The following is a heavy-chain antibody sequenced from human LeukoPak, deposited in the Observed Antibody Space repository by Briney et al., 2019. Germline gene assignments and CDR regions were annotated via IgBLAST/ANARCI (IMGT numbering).Heavy chain of an antibody. CDR2: IRNRDKLYSI. J-gene: IGHJ6*02. V-gene: IGHV3-72*01. CDR1: GFTFSSYG. D-gene: IGHD4-17*01. CDR3: ARGPTVTFNYHYGLDV. Sequence: PGGSLRLSCAASGFTFSSYGMHWVRQAPGEGLEWVARIRNRDKLYSIEYAASVKGRFTVSRDDSMNSLYLQMNSLKTEDTAVYYCARGPTVTFNYHYGLDVWGQGTTVTVSS.